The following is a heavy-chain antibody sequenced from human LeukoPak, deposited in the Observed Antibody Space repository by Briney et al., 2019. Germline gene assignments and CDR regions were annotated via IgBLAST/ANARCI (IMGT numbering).Heavy chain of an antibody. Sequence: GGSLRLSCAASGFIFRNYWMHWVRQAPGKGLVWVARINPNGITTTYTDSVKGRFTISRDNAKNTLYLQMNSLRVEDTAVYYCTTDSPGIDYWGQGTLVTVSS. D-gene: IGHD3-10*01. CDR1: GFIFRNYW. J-gene: IGHJ4*02. V-gene: IGHV3-74*01. CDR3: TTDSPGIDY. CDR2: INPNGITT.